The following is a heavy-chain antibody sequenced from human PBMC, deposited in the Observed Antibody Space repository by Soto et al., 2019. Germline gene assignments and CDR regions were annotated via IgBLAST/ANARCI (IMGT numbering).Heavy chain of an antibody. D-gene: IGHD3-22*01. CDR1: GGSISSSNW. CDR2: IYHSGST. J-gene: IGHJ6*02. Sequence: PSETLSLTCAVSGGSISSSNWWSWVRQPPGKGLEWIGEIYHSGSTNYNPSLKSRVTISVDKSKNQFSLKLSSVTAADTAVYYCAREEYSVVVKYYYGMDVWGQGTTVTVSS. CDR3: AREEYSVVVKYYYGMDV. V-gene: IGHV4-4*02.